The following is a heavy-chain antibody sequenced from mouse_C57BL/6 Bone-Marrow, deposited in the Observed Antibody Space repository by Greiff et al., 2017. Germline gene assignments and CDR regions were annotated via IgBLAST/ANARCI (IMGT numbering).Heavy chain of an antibody. CDR3: ARNWERFAY. D-gene: IGHD4-1*01. CDR1: GYTFTDYY. CDR2: IYPGSGNT. V-gene: IGHV1-76*01. Sequence: QVQLQQSGAELVRPGASVKLSCKASGYTFTDYYINWVKQRPGQGLEWIARIYPGSGNTYYNEKFKGKATLTAEKSSSTAYMQLSSLTSEDSAVYFCARNWERFAYWGQGTLVTVSA. J-gene: IGHJ3*01.